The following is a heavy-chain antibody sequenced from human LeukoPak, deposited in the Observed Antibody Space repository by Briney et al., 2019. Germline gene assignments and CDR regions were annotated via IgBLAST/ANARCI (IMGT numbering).Heavy chain of an antibody. J-gene: IGHJ6*02. D-gene: IGHD2-2*02. CDR3: ARVNLVPAAIPYYYYYGMDV. CDR1: GGSISSYY. Sequence: SETLSLTCTVSGGSISSYYWSWIRQPPGKGLEWIGYIYYSGSTNYNPSLESRVTISVDTSKNQFSLKLSSVTAADTAVYYCARVNLVPAAIPYYYYYGMDVWGQGTTVTVSS. V-gene: IGHV4-59*01. CDR2: IYYSGST.